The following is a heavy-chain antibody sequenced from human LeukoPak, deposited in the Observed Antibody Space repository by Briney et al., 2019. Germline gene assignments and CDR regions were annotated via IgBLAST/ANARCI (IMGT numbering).Heavy chain of an antibody. CDR2: IWYDGSKK. Sequence: PGRSLRLSCAASGFTFSSYGMHWVRQAPGKGLEWVAVIWYDGSKKYYADSVKGRFTISRDNSKNTLYLQMNSLRAEDTAVYYCARARVVGAMISYGMDVWGQGTTVTVSS. CDR3: ARARVVGAMISYGMDV. D-gene: IGHD1-26*01. J-gene: IGHJ6*02. V-gene: IGHV3-33*01. CDR1: GFTFSSYG.